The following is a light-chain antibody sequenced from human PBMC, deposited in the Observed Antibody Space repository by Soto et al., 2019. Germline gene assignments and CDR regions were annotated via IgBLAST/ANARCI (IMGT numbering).Light chain of an antibody. CDR1: QSVSSN. CDR3: QQYGNWPKP. CDR2: GAS. V-gene: IGKV3-15*01. J-gene: IGKJ2*01. Sequence: VMTQSTATLSVSPGERATLSCRASQSVSSNLAWYQQKPGQAPRLLIYGASTRATGIPARFSGRGSETDFTLTISSLQSEDFAVYYCQQYGNWPKPFGQG.